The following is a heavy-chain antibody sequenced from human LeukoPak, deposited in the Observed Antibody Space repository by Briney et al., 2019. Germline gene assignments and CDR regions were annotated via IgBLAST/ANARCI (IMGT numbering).Heavy chain of an antibody. CDR2: IYTSGST. CDR1: GGSISSYY. V-gene: IGHV4-4*07. CDR3: ARDVEAYGGYDSGPYWFDP. J-gene: IGHJ5*02. D-gene: IGHD5-12*01. Sequence: PSETLSLTCTVSGGSISSYYWSWIRQPAGKGLEWIGRIYTSGSTNYSPSLKSRVTTSVDTSKNQFSLKLSSVTAADTAVYYCARDVEAYGGYDSGPYWFDPWGQGTLVTVSS.